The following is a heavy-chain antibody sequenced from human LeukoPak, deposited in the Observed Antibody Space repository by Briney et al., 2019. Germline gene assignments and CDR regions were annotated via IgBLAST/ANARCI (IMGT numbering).Heavy chain of an antibody. CDR3: AKGSYSSGWDS. Sequence: GGSLRLSCAASGFTFSSYAMSWVRQAPGKGLEWVSGISGSGGSTYYADSVKGRFIISRDNPKNTLYLQMNSLRAEDTAVYYCAKGSYSSGWDSWGQGTLVTVSS. J-gene: IGHJ4*02. V-gene: IGHV3-23*01. D-gene: IGHD6-19*01. CDR2: ISGSGGST. CDR1: GFTFSSYA.